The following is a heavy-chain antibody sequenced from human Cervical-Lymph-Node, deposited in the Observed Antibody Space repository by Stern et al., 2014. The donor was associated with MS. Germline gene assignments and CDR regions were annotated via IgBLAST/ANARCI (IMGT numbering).Heavy chain of an antibody. J-gene: IGHJ4*02. D-gene: IGHD3-9*01. Sequence: EVQLVESGGGLVQPGGSLRLSCSASGFTFSSYAMHWVRQAPGKGLEYVSAISSNGGSTYYADSVKGRFTISRDNSKNTLSLQMSSLRAEDTAVYYCVKESRYFDWLLTSGGKGTLVTVSS. CDR3: VKESRYFDWLLTS. V-gene: IGHV3-64D*06. CDR1: GFTFSSYA. CDR2: ISSNGGST.